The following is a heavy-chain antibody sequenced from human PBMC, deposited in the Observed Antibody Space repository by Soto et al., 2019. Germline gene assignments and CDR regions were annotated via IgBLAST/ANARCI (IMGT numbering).Heavy chain of an antibody. CDR1: GGSVNIGGYY. CDR3: ARVSYDSSGYFYYFDY. J-gene: IGHJ4*02. D-gene: IGHD3-22*01. Sequence: TSETLSLTCTVSGGSVNIGGYYWSWNRQHPGKGLEWIGYIYYSGSTYYNPSLKSRVTISVDTSKNQFSLKLSSVTAADTAVYYCARVSYDSSGYFYYFDYWGQGTLVTVSS. V-gene: IGHV4-31*03. CDR2: IYYSGST.